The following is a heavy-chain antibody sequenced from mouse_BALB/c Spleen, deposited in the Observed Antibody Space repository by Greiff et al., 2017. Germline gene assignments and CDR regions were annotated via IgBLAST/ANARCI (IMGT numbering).Heavy chain of an antibody. D-gene: IGHD2-4*01. CDR3: ARHDYDERGYAMDY. Sequence: VHLVESGAELMKPGASVKISCKATGYTFSSYWIEWVKQRPGHGLEWIGEILPGSGSTNYNEKFKGKATFTADTSSNTAYMQLSSLTSEDSAVYYCARHDYDERGYAMDYWGQGTSVTVSS. J-gene: IGHJ4*01. CDR2: ILPGSGST. CDR1: GYTFSSYW. V-gene: IGHV1-9*01.